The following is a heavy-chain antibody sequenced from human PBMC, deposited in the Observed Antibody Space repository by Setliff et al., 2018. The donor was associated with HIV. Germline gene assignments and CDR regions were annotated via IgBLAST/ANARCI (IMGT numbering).Heavy chain of an antibody. CDR3: ARLPYSSGYIYIVFDY. J-gene: IGHJ4*02. CDR1: GGSFNGYS. V-gene: IGHV4-34*01. Sequence: PSETLSLTCAIYGGSFNGYSWTWIRQPPGKGLEWIGGINHSGSTNYNPSLKSRVTISVDTSKNQFSLKLSSVTAADTAVYYCARLPYSSGYIYIVFDYWGQGTLVTVSS. D-gene: IGHD6-19*01. CDR2: INHSGST.